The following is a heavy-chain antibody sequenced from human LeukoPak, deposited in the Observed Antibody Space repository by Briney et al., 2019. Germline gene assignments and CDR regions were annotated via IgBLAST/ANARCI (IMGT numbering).Heavy chain of an antibody. CDR1: GYTFNSYG. CDR2: ISAYNGNT. D-gene: IGHD6-13*01. V-gene: IGHV1-18*01. CDR3: ARDQAAGTGFFGFDY. Sequence: ASVKVSCKASGYTFNSYGISWVRQAPGQGLEGMVWISAYNGNTNYAQKLQGRVTMTTDTSTSTAYMELRSLRSDDTAVYYCARDQAAGTGFFGFDYWGQGTLVTVSS. J-gene: IGHJ4*02.